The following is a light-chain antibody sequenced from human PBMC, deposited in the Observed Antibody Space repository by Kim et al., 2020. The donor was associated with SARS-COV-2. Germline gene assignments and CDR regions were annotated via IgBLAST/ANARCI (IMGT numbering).Light chain of an antibody. Sequence: DIQMTQSPSSLSASVGERVTITCRASQSITNFLNWYQQKPGEAPKFLIYAVSTLQSGVPARFSGSGSGTDFTLTIRNLQPEDVATYYCQQSYSLPVTFGGGTKVQIK. J-gene: IGKJ4*01. CDR3: QQSYSLPVT. CDR2: AVS. CDR1: QSITNF. V-gene: IGKV1-39*01.